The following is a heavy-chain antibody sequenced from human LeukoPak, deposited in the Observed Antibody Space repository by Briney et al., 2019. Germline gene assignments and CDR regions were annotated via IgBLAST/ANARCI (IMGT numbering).Heavy chain of an antibody. CDR1: GDSVSSNSAA. V-gene: IGHV6-1*01. D-gene: IGHD6-13*01. Sequence: SQTLSLTCAISGDSVSSNSAAWNWIRQSPSRGLEWLGRTYYRSKWYNDYAVSVKSRITINPDTSKNQFSLQLNTVTPEDTAVYYCARVGTYSSSWYGYYYYYMDVWGKGTTVTVSS. CDR2: TYYRSKWYN. J-gene: IGHJ6*03. CDR3: ARVGTYSSSWYGYYYYYMDV.